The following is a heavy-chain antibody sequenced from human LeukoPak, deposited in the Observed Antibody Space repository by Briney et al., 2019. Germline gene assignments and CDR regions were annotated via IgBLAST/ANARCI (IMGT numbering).Heavy chain of an antibody. V-gene: IGHV5-51*03. D-gene: IGHD3-22*01. CDR1: GYSFTSYW. CDR2: IYPGDSHT. J-gene: IGHJ4*02. CDR3: ARLRDSSSYACDY. Sequence: KPGESLKISRKRSGYSFTSYWIGGVRQMPGKGVEWMGIIYPGDSHTRYSPSFQGQVTISADKSISTAYLQWSSLKVSDTAMYYCARLRDSSSYACDYWGQGTLVTVSS.